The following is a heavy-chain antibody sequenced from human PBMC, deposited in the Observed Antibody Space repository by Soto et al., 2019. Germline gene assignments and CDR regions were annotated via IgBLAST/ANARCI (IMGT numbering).Heavy chain of an antibody. D-gene: IGHD2-2*01. V-gene: IGHV4-61*01. CDR3: ARIGGWYAIDF. J-gene: IGHJ4*02. CDR1: GGSVSSGSFH. CDR2: IFYNGTA. Sequence: VQLQQSGPGLVKPSETLSLTCSVSGGSVSSGSFHWSWIRESPGKGLQFIGSIFYNGTANYSPSLKTRVHISIEASQSHFSLKLVSVAAADTAVEYCARIGGWYAIDFWGQGNLVTVSS.